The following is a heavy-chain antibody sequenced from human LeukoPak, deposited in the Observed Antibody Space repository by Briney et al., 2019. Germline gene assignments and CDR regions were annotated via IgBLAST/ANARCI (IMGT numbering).Heavy chain of an antibody. CDR2: ISGSGDTA. CDR1: GFTFSGYA. J-gene: IGHJ4*02. D-gene: IGHD3-3*02. Sequence: GGSLRLSCVVSGFTFSGYAMSWVRQAPGKGLEWVSVISGSGDTADYADSVKGRFTISRDNSKNTLYLQMNSLRAEDTAVYYCAKAHFWSGYTSPFDYWGQGTLVTVSS. CDR3: AKAHFWSGYTSPFDY. V-gene: IGHV3-23*01.